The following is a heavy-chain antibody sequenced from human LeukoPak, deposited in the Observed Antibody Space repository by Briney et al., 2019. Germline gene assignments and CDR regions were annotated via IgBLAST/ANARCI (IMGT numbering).Heavy chain of an antibody. CDR3: AKDGLAYCGGDCHFDY. J-gene: IGHJ4*02. Sequence: PGGSLRLSCAASGFTFSSYAMSWVRQAPGKGLEWVSAISGSGGSTYYADSVKGRFTISRDNSKNTLYLQMNSLRAEDTAVYCCAKDGLAYCGGDCHFDYWGQGTLVTVSS. CDR1: GFTFSSYA. V-gene: IGHV3-23*01. D-gene: IGHD2-21*02. CDR2: ISGSGGST.